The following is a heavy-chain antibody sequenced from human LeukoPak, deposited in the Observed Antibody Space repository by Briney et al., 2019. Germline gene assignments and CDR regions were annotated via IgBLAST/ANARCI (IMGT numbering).Heavy chain of an antibody. CDR1: GFTFSGSA. Sequence: VGSLRLSCAASGFTFSGSAMHWVRQASGKGLEWVGRIRSKANSYATAYAASVKGRFTISRDDSKNTAYLQMNSLKTEDTAVYYCTRRTRGYSYGPPYFDYWGQGTLVTVSS. CDR3: TRRTRGYSYGPPYFDY. D-gene: IGHD5-18*01. CDR2: IRSKANSYAT. J-gene: IGHJ4*02. V-gene: IGHV3-73*01.